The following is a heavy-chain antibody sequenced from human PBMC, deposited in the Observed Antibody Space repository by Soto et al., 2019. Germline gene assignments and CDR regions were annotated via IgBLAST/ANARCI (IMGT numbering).Heavy chain of an antibody. V-gene: IGHV2-5*02. D-gene: IGHD4-17*01. J-gene: IGHJ4*02. Sequence: QITLKESGPTLVKPTQTLTLTCTFSGFSLSTSRVGVGWIRQPPGKAPEWLALIYWDDDKPYTPSLKTRITIPKDTSNNQVVLTVPYTDPVDTATYYCAHSRLFGDYVYYFDSWGQGTVVIVSS. CDR3: AHSRLFGDYVYYFDS. CDR1: GFSLSTSRVG. CDR2: IYWDDDK.